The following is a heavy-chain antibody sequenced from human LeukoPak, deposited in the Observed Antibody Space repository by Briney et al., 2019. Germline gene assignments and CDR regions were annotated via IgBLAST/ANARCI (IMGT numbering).Heavy chain of an antibody. V-gene: IGHV1-69*04. Sequence: SVKVSCKASGDTFSRYAFSWVRQAPGQGLEWMGRIIPVLNLTNYAQKFQGRVTISADKSTNTVYMEVSSLRSEDTAVHYCARDVKYCSSTSCYYFDYWGQGTLVTVSA. CDR3: ARDVKYCSSTSCYYFDY. CDR1: GDTFSRYA. CDR2: IIPVLNLT. J-gene: IGHJ4*02. D-gene: IGHD2-2*01.